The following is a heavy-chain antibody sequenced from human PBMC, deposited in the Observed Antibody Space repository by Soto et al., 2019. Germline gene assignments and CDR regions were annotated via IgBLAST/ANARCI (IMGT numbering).Heavy chain of an antibody. D-gene: IGHD6-13*01. J-gene: IGHJ4*02. V-gene: IGHV4-59*08. CDR3: ASRHSSPYFDY. Sequence: SETLSLTCTVSGGSISSYYWSWIRQPPGKGLEWIGYIFYSGSTNYNPSLKSRVTISVDTSKNQFSLKLNSVTAADTAVYYCASRHSSPYFDYWGQGTLVTVSS. CDR2: IFYSGST. CDR1: GGSISSYY.